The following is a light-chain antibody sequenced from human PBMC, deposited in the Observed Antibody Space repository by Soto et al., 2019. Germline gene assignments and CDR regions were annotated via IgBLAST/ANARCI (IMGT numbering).Light chain of an antibody. Sequence: QSVLTQPPSPSETPGQRVTISCSRSSSNIGSKTVNWYQQLPGTAPKLLIYGNSNRPSGVPDRFSGSKSGTSASLAITGLQAEDEADYYCQSYDSSLSGSPLYVFGTGTKVTVL. CDR2: GNS. CDR3: QSYDSSLSGSPLYV. V-gene: IGLV1-40*01. J-gene: IGLJ1*01. CDR1: SSNIGSKT.